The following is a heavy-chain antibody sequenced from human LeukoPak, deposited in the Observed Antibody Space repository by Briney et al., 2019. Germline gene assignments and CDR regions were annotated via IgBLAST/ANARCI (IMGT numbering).Heavy chain of an antibody. Sequence: GGSLRLSCAASAFTFSSYSMHWVRQAPGKGLEWVAVISYDGSKKYYADSVKGRFTISRDNSKNTLYLQMNSLRAEDTAVYYCARGPACSWVYSSSWYGSCDYWGQGTLVSVPS. CDR1: AFTFSSYS. CDR3: ARGPACSWVYSSSWYGSCDY. J-gene: IGHJ4*02. CDR2: ISYDGSKK. V-gene: IGHV3-30-3*01. D-gene: IGHD6-13*01.